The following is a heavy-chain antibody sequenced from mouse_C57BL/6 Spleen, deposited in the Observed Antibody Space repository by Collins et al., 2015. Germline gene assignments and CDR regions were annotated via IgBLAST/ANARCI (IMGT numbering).Heavy chain of an antibody. J-gene: IGHJ1*03. Sequence: QVQLKQSGAELVRPGASVKPSCKASGYTFTDYYINWVKQRPGQGLEWIARIYPGSGNTYYNEKFKGKATLTAEKSSSTAYMQLSSLTSEDSAVYFCARGAMRGYFDVWGTGTTVTVSS. D-gene: IGHD2-3*01. V-gene: IGHV1-76*01. CDR1: GYTFTDYY. CDR2: IYPGSGNT. CDR3: ARGAMRGYFDV.